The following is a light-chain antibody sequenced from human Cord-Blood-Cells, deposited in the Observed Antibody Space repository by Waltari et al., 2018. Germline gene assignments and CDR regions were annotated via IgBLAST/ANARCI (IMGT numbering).Light chain of an antibody. CDR3: RQYNSYPGT. J-gene: IGKJ1*01. CDR1: QGISNY. CDR2: AAS. Sequence: DIQMTQSPSSLPATVGDRVTITWRASQGISNYLAWFQQKPGKDPKSRIYAASGWQSGVPSKLSGSRSGTDFARTISSLQPEDFSTEYCRQYNSYPGTFGQGTKVEIK. V-gene: IGKV1-16*02.